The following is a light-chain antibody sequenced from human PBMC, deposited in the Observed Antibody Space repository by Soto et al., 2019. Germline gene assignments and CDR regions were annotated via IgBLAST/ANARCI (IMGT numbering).Light chain of an antibody. Sequence: ETVMTQSPATLSVSPGGRATLSCRASQSISDTLAWYQQKPGQAPRLLIHGASTRATGFPARFSGSGSGTDFPLTISGLQSEDFAIYYCQQYNTWPWTFGQGTKVEIK. J-gene: IGKJ1*01. CDR3: QQYNTWPWT. CDR2: GAS. V-gene: IGKV3-15*01. CDR1: QSISDT.